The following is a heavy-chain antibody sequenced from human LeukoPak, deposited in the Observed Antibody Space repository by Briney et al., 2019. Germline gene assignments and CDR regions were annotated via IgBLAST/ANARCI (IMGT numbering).Heavy chain of an antibody. Sequence: PSETLSLTCTVSGGSISTYYWSWIWQPAGKGLEWIGRIYTSGSTNYNPSLKSRVTMSVDTSKNQFSLKLSSVTAADTAIYFCARDRNYDHAFDIWGQGTMVTVSS. J-gene: IGHJ3*02. D-gene: IGHD3-22*01. V-gene: IGHV4-4*07. CDR3: ARDRNYDHAFDI. CDR1: GGSISTYY. CDR2: IYTSGST.